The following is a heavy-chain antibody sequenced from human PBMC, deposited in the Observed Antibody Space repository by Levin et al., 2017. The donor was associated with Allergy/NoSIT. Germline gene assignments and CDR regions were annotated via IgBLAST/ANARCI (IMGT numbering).Heavy chain of an antibody. V-gene: IGHV4-59*08. CDR3: ARRQANWRYWYFDL. D-gene: IGHD1-20*01. CDR1: GGSISSYY. CDR2: IYYSGST. J-gene: IGHJ2*01. Sequence: SETLSLTCTVSGGSISSYYWSWIRQPPGKGLEWIGYIYYSGSTNYNPSLKSRVTISVDTSKNQFSLKLSSVTAADTAVYYCARRQANWRYWYFDLWGRGTLVTVSS.